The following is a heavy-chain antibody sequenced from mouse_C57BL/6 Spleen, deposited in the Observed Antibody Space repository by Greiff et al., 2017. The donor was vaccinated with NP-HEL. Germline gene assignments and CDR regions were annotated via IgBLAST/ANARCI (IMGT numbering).Heavy chain of an antibody. D-gene: IGHD1-1*01. CDR3: TTSLYGTYYFDY. CDR1: GFNIKDDY. CDR2: IDPENGDT. Sequence: EVKLQESGAELVRPGASVKLSCTASGFNIKDDYMHWVKQRPEQGLEWIGWIDPENGDTEYASKFQGKATITADTSSNTAYLQLSSLTSEDTAVYYCTTSLYGTYYFDYWGQGTTLTVSS. V-gene: IGHV14-4*01. J-gene: IGHJ2*01.